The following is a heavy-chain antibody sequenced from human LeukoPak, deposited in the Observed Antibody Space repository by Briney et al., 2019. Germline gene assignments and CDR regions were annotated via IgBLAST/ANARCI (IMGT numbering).Heavy chain of an antibody. CDR2: IYSGGST. D-gene: IGHD5/OR15-5a*01. J-gene: IGHJ6*02. CDR3: ARALSRYYYYYGMDV. Sequence: PGGSLRLSCAASGFTFSSYAMSWVRQAPGKGLEWVSVIYSGGSTYYADSVKGRFTISRDNSKNTLYLQMNSLRAEDTAVYYCARALSRYYYYYGMDVWGQGTTVTVSS. V-gene: IGHV3-66*01. CDR1: GFTFSSYA.